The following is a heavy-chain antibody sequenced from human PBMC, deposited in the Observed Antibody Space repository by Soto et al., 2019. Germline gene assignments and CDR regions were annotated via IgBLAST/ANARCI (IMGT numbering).Heavy chain of an antibody. J-gene: IGHJ6*02. CDR2: IYYSGST. V-gene: IGHV4-39*01. CDR1: GGSISSSSYY. D-gene: IGHD3-3*01. CDR3: ARHLESDTIFGVVIPPGYYYGMDV. Sequence: SETLSLTCTVSGGSISSSSYYWGWIRQPPGKGLEWIGSIYYSGSTYYNPSLKSRVTISVDTSKNQLSLKLSSVTAADTAVYYCARHLESDTIFGVVIPPGYYYGMDVWGQGTTVTVS.